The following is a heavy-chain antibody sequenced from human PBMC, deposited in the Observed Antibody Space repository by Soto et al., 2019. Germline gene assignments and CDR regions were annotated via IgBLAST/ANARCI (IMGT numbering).Heavy chain of an antibody. CDR3: AKGAPLLAAGTWWFDP. CDR1: GFTFTSYA. J-gene: IGHJ5*02. D-gene: IGHD6-13*01. V-gene: IGHV3-23*01. CDR2: ITYSGHTT. Sequence: XESLSLSCAAAGFTFTSYAMNGVRQAAGRGLELVSTITYSGHTTYYADSVNGRFTISSDNSNNTLYLQMDSLRGEDTAVYYCAKGAPLLAAGTWWFDPWGQGTLVTVSS.